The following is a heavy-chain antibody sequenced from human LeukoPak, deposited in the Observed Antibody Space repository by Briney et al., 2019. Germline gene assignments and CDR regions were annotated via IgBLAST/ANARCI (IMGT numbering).Heavy chain of an antibody. D-gene: IGHD5-18*01. CDR3: ARISGGCSYGYLVDY. CDR2: ISTYNADT. V-gene: IGHV1-18*01. Sequence: ASVKVSCKASGYTFSIYGLSWVRQAPGQGLEWRGWISTYNADTNYGQKFQGRVTMTRDTSISTAYMELSRLRSDDTAVYYCARISGGCSYGYLVDYWGQGTLVTVSS. J-gene: IGHJ4*02. CDR1: GYTFSIYG.